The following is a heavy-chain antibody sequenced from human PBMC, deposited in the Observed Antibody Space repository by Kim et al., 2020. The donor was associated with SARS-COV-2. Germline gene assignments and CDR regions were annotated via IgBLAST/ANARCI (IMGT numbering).Heavy chain of an antibody. CDR1: GLTFSDYT. D-gene: IGHD5-18*01. Sequence: GGSLRLSCAASGLTFSDYTMNWVRQAPGKDLEWVSSLSSGNEYIYYADSVKGRFTISRDNSNNSLYLQMNSLSPEDAALYYCARGITAAMAYFDYWGQG. J-gene: IGHJ4*02. V-gene: IGHV3-21*06. CDR2: LSSGNEYI. CDR3: ARGITAAMAYFDY.